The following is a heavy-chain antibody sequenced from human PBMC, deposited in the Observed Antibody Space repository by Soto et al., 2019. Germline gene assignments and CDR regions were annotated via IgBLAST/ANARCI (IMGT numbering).Heavy chain of an antibody. CDR2: ISSSSSYI. CDR3: ARDRKKAELEVRTSYWFDP. D-gene: IGHD1-1*01. J-gene: IGHJ5*02. CDR1: GFTFSSYS. Sequence: LRLSCAASGFTFSSYSMNWVRQAPGRGLEWGSSISSSSSYIYYADSVKGRFTISRDNAKNSLYLQMNSLRAEDTAVYYCARDRKKAELEVRTSYWFDPWGQGTLVTVSS. V-gene: IGHV3-21*01.